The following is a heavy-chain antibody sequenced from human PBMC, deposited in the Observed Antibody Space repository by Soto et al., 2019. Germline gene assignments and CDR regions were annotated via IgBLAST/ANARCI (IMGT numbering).Heavy chain of an antibody. CDR3: AREVKGCCSSTYYYGMDV. CDR1: GFTFSSYS. J-gene: IGHJ6*02. Sequence: PGGSLRLSCAASGFTFSSYSMNWARQAPGKGLEWVSSISSSSSYIYYADSVKGRFTISRDNAKNSLYLQMNSLRAEDTAVYYCAREVKGCCSSTYYYGMDVWGQGTTVTGSS. V-gene: IGHV3-21*01. D-gene: IGHD2-2*01. CDR2: ISSSSSYI.